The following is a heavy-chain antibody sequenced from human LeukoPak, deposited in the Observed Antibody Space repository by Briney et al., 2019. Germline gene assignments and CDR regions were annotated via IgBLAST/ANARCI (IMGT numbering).Heavy chain of an antibody. CDR2: ISYDGSNK. J-gene: IGHJ5*02. D-gene: IGHD2-15*01. CDR1: GFTFSSYA. CDR3: ARDPRPRYCSGGSCYFNWFDP. V-gene: IGHV3-30*04. Sequence: PGRSLRLSCAASGFTFSSYAMHWVRQAPGKGLAWVAVISYDGSNKYYADSVKGRFTISRDNSKNTLYLQMNSLRAEDTAVYYCARDPRPRYCSGGSCYFNWFDPWGQGTLVTVSS.